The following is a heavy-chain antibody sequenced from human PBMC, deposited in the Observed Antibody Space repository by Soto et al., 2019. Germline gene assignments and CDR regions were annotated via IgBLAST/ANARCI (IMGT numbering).Heavy chain of an antibody. D-gene: IGHD1-1*01. J-gene: IGHJ4*02. CDR3: ATKRDKCYCDY. V-gene: IGHV3-23*01. CDR2: ISGSGGST. Sequence: EVQLLESGGGLVQPGGSLRLSCAASGFTFSSYAMNWVRQAPGKGLEWVSAISGSGGSTYYADSVKGRFTISRDNSKNTLYLQMNSLRTEDTAVYYCATKRDKCYCDYWGQGTLVTVSS. CDR1: GFTFSSYA.